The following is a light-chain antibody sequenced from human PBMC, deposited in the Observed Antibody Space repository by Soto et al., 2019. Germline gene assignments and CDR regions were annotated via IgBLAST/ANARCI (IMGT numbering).Light chain of an antibody. Sequence: QSVLTQPPSASGTPGQRGTISCSGSGSSIGTNTVNWYRQLPGTAPKLLIYGNNQRPSGVPERFSGSTSGTSASLGISGLQSEDESDYYCAAWDGSLNNVLFGGGTKVTVL. V-gene: IGLV1-44*01. CDR2: GNN. CDR1: GSSIGTNT. CDR3: AAWDGSLNNVL. J-gene: IGLJ2*01.